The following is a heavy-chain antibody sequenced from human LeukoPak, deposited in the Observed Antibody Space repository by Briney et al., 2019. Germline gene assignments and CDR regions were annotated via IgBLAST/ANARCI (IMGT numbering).Heavy chain of an antibody. Sequence: PSETLSLTCTVSGYSISGGYYWGWIRQPPGKGLEWIGSIYHSGSTYYNPSLKSRVTISVDTSKNQFSLELSSVTAADTAVYYCANSPTGLTGTTGANWGQGTLVTVSS. D-gene: IGHD1-7*01. CDR1: GYSISGGYY. CDR2: IYHSGST. V-gene: IGHV4-38-2*02. J-gene: IGHJ4*02. CDR3: ANSPTGLTGTTGAN.